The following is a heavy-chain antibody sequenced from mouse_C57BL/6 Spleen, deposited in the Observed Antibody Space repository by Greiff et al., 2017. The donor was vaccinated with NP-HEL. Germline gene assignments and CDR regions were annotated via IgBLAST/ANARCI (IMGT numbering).Heavy chain of an antibody. D-gene: IGHD1-1*01. CDR3: ARDVDYYGSSYHFDY. V-gene: IGHV5-4*01. J-gene: IGHJ2*01. Sequence: VQLKESGGGLVKPGGSLKLSCAASGFTFSSYAMSWVRQTPEKRLEWVATISDGGSYTYYPDNVKGRFTISRDNAKNNLYLQMSHLKSEDTAMYYCARDVDYYGSSYHFDYWGQGTTLTVAS. CDR1: GFTFSSYA. CDR2: ISDGGSYT.